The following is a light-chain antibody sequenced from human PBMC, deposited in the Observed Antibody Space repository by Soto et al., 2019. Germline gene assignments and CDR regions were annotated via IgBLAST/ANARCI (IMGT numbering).Light chain of an antibody. Sequence: QSALTQPASVSGSPGQSITISCTGTNSDVGGYSFVSWYQQYPGKAPKVMIYDVSNRPSGVSTRFSGSKSGNTASLTISGLQAEDEADYYCSSYTSSSTLPYVFGTGTKVTVL. CDR2: DVS. J-gene: IGLJ1*01. CDR3: SSYTSSSTLPYV. V-gene: IGLV2-14*01. CDR1: NSDVGGYSF.